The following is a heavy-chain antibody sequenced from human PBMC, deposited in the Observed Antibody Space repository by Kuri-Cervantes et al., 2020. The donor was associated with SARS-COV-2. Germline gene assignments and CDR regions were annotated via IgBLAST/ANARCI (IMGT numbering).Heavy chain of an antibody. Sequence: GSSLKISCAASGFTFSSYAMSWVRQAPGKGLEWVSAISGSGGSTYYADSVKGRFTISRDNSKNTLYLQMNSLRAEDTAVYYCASSGWDYYDSSGYYYYYYGMDVWGQGTTVTVSS. D-gene: IGHD3-22*01. CDR3: ASSGWDYYDSSGYYYYYYGMDV. CDR2: ISGSGGST. V-gene: IGHV3-23*01. J-gene: IGHJ6*02. CDR1: GFTFSSYA.